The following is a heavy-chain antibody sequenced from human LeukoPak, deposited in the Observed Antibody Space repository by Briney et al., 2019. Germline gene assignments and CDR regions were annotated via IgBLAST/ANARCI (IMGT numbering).Heavy chain of an antibody. CDR1: GFTFSSYS. CDR2: ISSSSSYI. J-gene: IGHJ4*02. CDR3: ARDIDTAMATKDY. D-gene: IGHD5-18*01. Sequence: GGSLRLSCAASGFTFSSYSMNWVRQAPGKGLEWVSSISSSSSYIYYADSVKGRFTISRDNAKNSLYLQMNSLRAEDTAVYYCARDIDTAMATKDYWGQGTLVTVSS. V-gene: IGHV3-21*01.